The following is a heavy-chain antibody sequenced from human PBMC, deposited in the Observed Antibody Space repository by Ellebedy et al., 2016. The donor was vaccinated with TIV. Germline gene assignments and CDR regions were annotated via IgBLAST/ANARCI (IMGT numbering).Heavy chain of an antibody. CDR1: GFTFSRDD. CDR2: IWYDGSNK. D-gene: IGHD1-1*01. V-gene: IGHV3-33*01. Sequence: GESLKISCAASGFTFSRDDMHWVRQAPGKGLEWVAVIWYDGSNKYYADSVRGRFTISRDNSKNTLYLQMNSLRADDTAVYYCARGGVERRWDFDYWGQGTLVTVSS. CDR3: ARGGVERRWDFDY. J-gene: IGHJ4*02.